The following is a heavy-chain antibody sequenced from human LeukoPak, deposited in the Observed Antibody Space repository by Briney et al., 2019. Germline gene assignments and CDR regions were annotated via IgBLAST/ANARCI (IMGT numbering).Heavy chain of an antibody. V-gene: IGHV3-74*01. Sequence: GGSLRLSCAASGFTFSSDWMHWVRQAPGKGLVWVSRINSDGSSTAYADSVKGRFTISRDNAKNTLYLQMNSLRAEDTAVYYCARSLGYCSSTSCYAHYYGMDVWGQGTTVTVSS. D-gene: IGHD2-2*01. CDR3: ARSLGYCSSTSCYAHYYGMDV. CDR2: INSDGSST. CDR1: GFTFSSDW. J-gene: IGHJ6*02.